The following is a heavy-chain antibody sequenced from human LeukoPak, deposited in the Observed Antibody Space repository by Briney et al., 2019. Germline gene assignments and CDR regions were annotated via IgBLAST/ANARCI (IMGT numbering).Heavy chain of an antibody. CDR3: AKEDGGSADY. V-gene: IGHV3-23*01. CDR1: GFTFSNYA. J-gene: IGHJ4*02. D-gene: IGHD1-26*01. Sequence: GGSLRLSCAASGFTFSNYAMSWIRQAPGKGLEWLSGINTNGGSTYYADSVKGRSTTSRDNSKNTLYLQMRSLRIEDTAIYYCAKEDGGSADYWGQGTLVTVSS. CDR2: INTNGGST.